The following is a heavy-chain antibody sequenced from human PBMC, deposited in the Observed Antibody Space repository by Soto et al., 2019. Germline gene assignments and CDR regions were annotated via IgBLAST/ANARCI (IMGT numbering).Heavy chain of an antibody. J-gene: IGHJ5*02. V-gene: IGHV4-59*01. CDR1: GGSISSYY. CDR3: ARTLFGSWIWFDP. D-gene: IGHD3-10*02. CDR2: IYYSGST. Sequence: QVQLQESGPGLVKPSETLSLTCTVSGGSISSYYWSWIRQPPGKGLEWIGYIYYSGSTNYNPSLKSRVTISVDTSKNQFSLKLSSVTAADTAVYYCARTLFGSWIWFDPWGQGTLVTVSS.